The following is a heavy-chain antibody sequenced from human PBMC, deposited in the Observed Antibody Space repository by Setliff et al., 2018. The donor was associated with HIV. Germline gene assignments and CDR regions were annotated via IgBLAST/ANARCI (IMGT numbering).Heavy chain of an antibody. CDR1: GYTFTSYG. V-gene: IGHV1-18*01. CDR3: AKIAQPDYYDSSGYYPRGAFDI. D-gene: IGHD3-22*01. Sequence: VASVRVSCKASGYTFTSYGISWVRQAPGQGLEWMGWISAYNGNTNYAQKLQGRVTMTTDTSTSTAYMELRSLRSDDTAVYYCAKIAQPDYYDSSGYYPRGAFDIWGQGTMVTVSS. CDR2: ISAYNGNT. J-gene: IGHJ3*02.